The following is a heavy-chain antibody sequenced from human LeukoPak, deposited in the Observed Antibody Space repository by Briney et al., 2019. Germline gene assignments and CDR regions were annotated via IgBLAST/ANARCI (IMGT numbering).Heavy chain of an antibody. Sequence: SETLSLTCTVSGGSISSGDYYWRWIRQPPGKGLEWIGYIYYSGSTYYNPSLKSRVTISVDTSKNQFSLKLSSVTAADTAVYYCARVGGIQLPIDYYYGMDVWGQGTTVTVSS. J-gene: IGHJ6*02. CDR1: GGSISSGDYY. V-gene: IGHV4-30-4*01. CDR2: IYYSGST. D-gene: IGHD5-18*01. CDR3: ARVGGIQLPIDYYYGMDV.